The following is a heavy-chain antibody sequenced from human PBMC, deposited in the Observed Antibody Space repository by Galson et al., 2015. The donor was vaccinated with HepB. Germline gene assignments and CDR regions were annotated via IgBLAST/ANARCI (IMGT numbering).Heavy chain of an antibody. D-gene: IGHD1-26*01. CDR3: TRDRWELPLTYYYYYGMDV. J-gene: IGHJ6*02. V-gene: IGHV3-49*04. CDR2: IRSKAYGGTT. CDR1: GFTFGDYA. Sequence: SLRLSCAASGFTFGDYAMSWVRQAPGKGLEWVGFIRSKAYGGTTEYAASVKGRFTISRDDSKSIAYLRMNSLKTEDTAVYYCTRDRWELPLTYYYYYGMDVWGQGTTVTVSS.